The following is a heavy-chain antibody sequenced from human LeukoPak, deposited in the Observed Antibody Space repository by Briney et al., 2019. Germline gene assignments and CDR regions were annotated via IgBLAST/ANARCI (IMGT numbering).Heavy chain of an antibody. V-gene: IGHV1-69*04. CDR1: GGTFSSYA. CDR2: IIPILGIA. J-gene: IGHJ6*02. D-gene: IGHD5-24*01. CDR3: ARARGLDGYNSYYYYGMDV. Sequence: ASVKVSCKASGGTFSSYAISWVRQAPGQGLEWMGRIIPILGIANYAQKFQGRVTITADKSTSTAYMELSSLRSEDTAVYYCARARGLDGYNSYYYYGMDVWGQGTTVTVSS.